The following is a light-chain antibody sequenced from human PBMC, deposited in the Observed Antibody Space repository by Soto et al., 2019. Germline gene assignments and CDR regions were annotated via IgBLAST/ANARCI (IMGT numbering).Light chain of an antibody. CDR2: SAS. CDR3: HQYNHWLTWT. J-gene: IGKJ1*01. Sequence: EIVMTQYPATLSLSPGQRATLSCRASQSVSSKLAWYQQRPGQAPRLLIYSASTRATGIPARFSGSGSGTEFTLTISSLQSEDFAVYYCHQYNHWLTWTFGQGSMVDIK. CDR1: QSVSSK. V-gene: IGKV3-15*01.